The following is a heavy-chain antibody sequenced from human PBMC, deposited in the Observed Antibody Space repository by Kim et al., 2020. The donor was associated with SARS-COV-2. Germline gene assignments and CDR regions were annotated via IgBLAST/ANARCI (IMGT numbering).Heavy chain of an antibody. D-gene: IGHD2-2*02. CDR2: IKQDGSEK. J-gene: IGHJ2*01. V-gene: IGHV3-7*03. CDR1: GFTFSNYW. CDR3: AKISCIGTSCYMGDWYFDL. Sequence: GGSLRLSCAVSGFTFSNYWMSWVRQAPGKGLEWLANIKQDGSEKYYVDSVKRRFTISRDNAKNSLSLQMNSLTPEDTAVYYCAKISCIGTSCYMGDWYFDLWGRGTVVTVSS.